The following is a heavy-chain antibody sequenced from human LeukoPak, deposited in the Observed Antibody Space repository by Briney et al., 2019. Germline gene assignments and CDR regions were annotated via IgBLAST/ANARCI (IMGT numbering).Heavy chain of an antibody. CDR1: GGTFSSYA. CDR3: ARGPGYCSSTSCYRPGELVESWFDP. Sequence: ASVKVSCKASGGTFSSYAVSWVRQAPGQGLEWMGRIIPILGIANYAQKFQGRVTITADESTSTAYMELSSLRSEDTAVYYCARGPGYCSSTSCYRPGELVESWFDPWGQGTLVTVSS. D-gene: IGHD2-2*02. CDR2: IIPILGIA. J-gene: IGHJ5*02. V-gene: IGHV1-69*04.